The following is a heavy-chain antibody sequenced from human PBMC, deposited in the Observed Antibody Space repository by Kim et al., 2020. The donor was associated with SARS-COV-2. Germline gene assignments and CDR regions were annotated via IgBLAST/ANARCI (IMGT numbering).Heavy chain of an antibody. V-gene: IGHV5-51*01. CDR2: IDSGDSDT. Sequence: GESLKISCKGSGYTFTTYWIGWVRQMPGKGLGWIGAIDSGDSDTRYRPSFQGHVTFPADKSISTAYLQWSSLKAPDTAMHYCARLRAVVDNMRHAWGVWG. J-gene: IGHJ6*02. D-gene: IGHD2-21*01. CDR3: ARLRAVVDNMRHAWGV. CDR1: GYTFTTYW.